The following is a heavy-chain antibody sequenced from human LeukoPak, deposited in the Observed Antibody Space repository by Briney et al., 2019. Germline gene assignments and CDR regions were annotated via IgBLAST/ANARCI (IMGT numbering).Heavy chain of an antibody. D-gene: IGHD4-23*01. CDR1: GFTFSSYG. J-gene: IGHJ4*02. Sequence: QPGRSLRLSCAASGFTFSSYGMRWVRQAPGKGLEWVAVISYGGSKKYYADSVKGRFNISRDNSENTLYLQMNRLRAEDTAVYYCARISYGGGFDYWGQGTLVTVSS. V-gene: IGHV3-30*03. CDR2: ISYGGSKK. CDR3: ARISYGGGFDY.